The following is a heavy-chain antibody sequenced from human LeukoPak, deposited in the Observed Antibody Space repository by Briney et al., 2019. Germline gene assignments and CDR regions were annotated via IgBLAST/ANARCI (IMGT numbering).Heavy chain of an antibody. CDR1: GFTFSDYW. J-gene: IGHJ4*02. V-gene: IGHV3-23*01. CDR3: AKGSPLSPTGFDY. Sequence: GGSLRLSCAASGFTFSDYWMYWVRQAPGKGLEWVSAISGSGGSTYYADSVKGRFTISRDNSKNTLYLQMNSLRAEDTAVYYCAKGSPLSPTGFDYWGQGTLVTVSS. D-gene: IGHD3-10*01. CDR2: ISGSGGST.